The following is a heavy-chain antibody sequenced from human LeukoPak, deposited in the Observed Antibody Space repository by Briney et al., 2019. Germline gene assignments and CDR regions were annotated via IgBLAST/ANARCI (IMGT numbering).Heavy chain of an antibody. D-gene: IGHD3-22*01. J-gene: IGHJ3*02. CDR1: GCSISSSSYH. CDR2: IYYGGST. Sequence: SETLSLTCTVSGCSISSSSYHWRWIRQPPGKGLEWIGTIYYGGSTYYNPSLKSRVTISVDTSKKQFSLKLTSVTAADAAVYYCARLGDYYDSSGYFDAFDIWGQGTMVTVFS. V-gene: IGHV4-39*01. CDR3: ARLGDYYDSSGYFDAFDI.